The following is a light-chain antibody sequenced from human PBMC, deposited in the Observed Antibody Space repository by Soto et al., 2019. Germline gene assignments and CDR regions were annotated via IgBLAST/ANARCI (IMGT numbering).Light chain of an antibody. Sequence: EIVLTQSPGSLSLSPGGRATLSCRASQSVSSYLAWYQQKPGQAPRLLIYGASTRATGVPARFSGSGSGTDFTLTISSLQPEDFATYYCQHFKSFPITFGQGTRLEIK. J-gene: IGKJ5*01. V-gene: IGKV3-15*01. CDR1: QSVSSY. CDR3: QHFKSFPIT. CDR2: GAS.